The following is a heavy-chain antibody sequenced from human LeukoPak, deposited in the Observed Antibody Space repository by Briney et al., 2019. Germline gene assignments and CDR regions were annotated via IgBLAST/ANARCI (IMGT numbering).Heavy chain of an antibody. CDR2: IYHSGST. V-gene: IGHV4-4*02. CDR3: ASRIYYDSSGYYYGNFDY. CDR1: GGSISSSNW. J-gene: IGHJ4*02. Sequence: PSETLSLTCAVSGGSISSSNWWSWVRQPPGKGLEWIGEIYHSGSTNYNPSLKSRVTISVDKSKNQFSLKLSSVTAADTAVYYCASRIYYDSSGYYYGNFDYWGQGTLVTVSS. D-gene: IGHD3-22*01.